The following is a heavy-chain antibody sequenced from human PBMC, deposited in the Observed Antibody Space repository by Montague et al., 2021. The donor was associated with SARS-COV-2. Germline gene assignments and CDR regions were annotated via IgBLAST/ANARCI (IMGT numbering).Heavy chain of an antibody. D-gene: IGHD3-22*01. CDR1: GYSFTSYW. CDR2: IYPGDSDT. V-gene: IGHV5-51*01. J-gene: IGHJ4*02. CDR3: ARAGYYDSSGYYYADHFDY. Sequence: QSVAEVKKPGESLKISCKGSGYSFTSYWIGWVRQMPGKGLEWMGIIYPGDSDTRYSPSFQGQVTISADKSISTAYLQWSSLKASDTAMYYCARAGYYDSSGYYYADHFDYWGQGTLVTVSS.